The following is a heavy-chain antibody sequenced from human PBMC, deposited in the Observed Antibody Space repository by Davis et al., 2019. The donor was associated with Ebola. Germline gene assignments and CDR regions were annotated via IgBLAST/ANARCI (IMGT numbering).Heavy chain of an antibody. Sequence: AASVKVSCKASGYTFTSYDINWVRQATGQGLEWMGWMNPNSGNTGYAQKFQGRVTMTRNTSISTAYMELSSLRSEDTAVYYCARGRFLEWLFAGGYWGQGTLVTVSS. D-gene: IGHD3-3*01. CDR2: MNPNSGNT. CDR3: ARGRFLEWLFAGGY. CDR1: GYTFTSYD. V-gene: IGHV1-8*01. J-gene: IGHJ4*02.